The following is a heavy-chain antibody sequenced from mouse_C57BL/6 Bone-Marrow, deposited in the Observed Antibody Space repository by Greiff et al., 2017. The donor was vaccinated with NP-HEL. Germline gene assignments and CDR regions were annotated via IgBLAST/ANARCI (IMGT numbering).Heavy chain of an antibody. D-gene: IGHD2-5*01. V-gene: IGHV5-6*01. CDR2: ISSGGSYT. J-gene: IGHJ2*01. Sequence: EVKLMESGGDLVKPGGSLKLSCAASGFTFSSYGMSWVRQTPDKRLEWVATISSGGSYTYYPDSVKGRFTISRDNAKNTLYLQMSSLKSEDTAMYNCGRHYYSNYFDYWGQGTTLTVSS. CDR3: GRHYYSNYFDY. CDR1: GFTFSSYG.